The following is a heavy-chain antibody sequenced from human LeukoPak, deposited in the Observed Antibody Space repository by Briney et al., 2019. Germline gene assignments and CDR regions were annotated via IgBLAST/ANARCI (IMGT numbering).Heavy chain of an antibody. CDR1: GYTFTSYD. Sequence: GASVKVSCKASGYTFTSYDINWVRQATGQGLEWMGWMNPNSGNTGYAQKFQGRVTMTRNTSISTAYMELSSLRSEDTAVYYRARAGQDSSTYYFDYWGQGTLVTVSS. CDR2: MNPNSGNT. J-gene: IGHJ4*02. CDR3: ARAGQDSSTYYFDY. V-gene: IGHV1-8*01. D-gene: IGHD5-18*01.